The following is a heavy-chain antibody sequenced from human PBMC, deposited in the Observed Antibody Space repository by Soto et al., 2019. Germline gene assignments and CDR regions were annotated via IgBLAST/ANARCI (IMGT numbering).Heavy chain of an antibody. Sequence: GGSLRLSCAASGFTFSSYWMSWVRQAPGKGLEWVANIKQDGSEKYYVDSVKGRFTISRDNAKNSLYLQMNSLRAEDTAVYYCAARRWLGEYNWFDPWGQGTLVTVSS. CDR1: GFTFSSYW. D-gene: IGHD3-16*01. V-gene: IGHV3-7*01. CDR2: IKQDGSEK. J-gene: IGHJ5*02. CDR3: AARRWLGEYNWFDP.